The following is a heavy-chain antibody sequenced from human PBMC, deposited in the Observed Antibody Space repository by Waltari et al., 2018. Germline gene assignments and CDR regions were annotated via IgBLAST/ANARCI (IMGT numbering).Heavy chain of an antibody. CDR3: ARDGRGYNYGYGLDY. CDR1: GDSISGYH. J-gene: IGHJ4*02. Sequence: QVQLQESGPGLVKPSETLSLMCTVSGDSISGYHWSWIRQPPGKGLEWIGYIYFTGTTNYNPSLKGRVTISRDTPKNQFSLNLRSVTAADTAVYYCARDGRGYNYGYGLDYWGQGTLVTVSS. CDR2: IYFTGTT. D-gene: IGHD5-18*01. V-gene: IGHV4-59*01.